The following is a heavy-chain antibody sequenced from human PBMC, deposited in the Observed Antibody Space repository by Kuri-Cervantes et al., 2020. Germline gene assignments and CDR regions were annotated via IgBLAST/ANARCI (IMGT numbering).Heavy chain of an antibody. J-gene: IGHJ4*02. V-gene: IGHV3-13*01. CDR2: IGTAGDT. CDR1: GFTFSSYD. Sequence: GGSLRLSCAASGFTFSSYDMHWVRQATGKGLEWVSAIGTAGDTYYPGSVKGRFTISRENAKNSLYLQMNSLRAGDTAVYYCAKDLVAGATFTHDYWGQGTLVTVSS. D-gene: IGHD1-26*01. CDR3: AKDLVAGATFTHDY.